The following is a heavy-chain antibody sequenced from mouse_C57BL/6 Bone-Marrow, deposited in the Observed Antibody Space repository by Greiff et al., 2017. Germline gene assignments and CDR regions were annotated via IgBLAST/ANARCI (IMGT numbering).Heavy chain of an antibody. Sequence: VQLQESGPGLVQPSQSLSITCTVSGFSFTSYGVPWVRQSPGKGLEWLGVIWSGGSTDYNAAFISRLVISKDNSKSKVFFKMNSLQADDTAIYYCARNGGSGRGFAYWGKGTLVTVSA. J-gene: IGHJ3*01. D-gene: IGHD4-1*01. CDR2: IWSGGST. CDR3: ARNGGSGRGFAY. V-gene: IGHV2-2*01. CDR1: GFSFTSYG.